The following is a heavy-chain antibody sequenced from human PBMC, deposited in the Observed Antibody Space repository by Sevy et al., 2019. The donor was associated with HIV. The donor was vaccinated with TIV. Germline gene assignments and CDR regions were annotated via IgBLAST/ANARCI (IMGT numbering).Heavy chain of an antibody. V-gene: IGHV3-15*01. CDR2: IKSKTDGGTT. CDR3: TTDRFHYYGSGSYYNSVDY. CDR1: GFTFSNAW. D-gene: IGHD3-10*01. J-gene: IGHJ4*02. Sequence: GGSLRLSCAASGFTFSNAWMSWVRQAPGKGPEWVGRIKSKTDGGTTDYAAPVKGRFTISRDDSKNTLYLQMNSLKTEDTAVYYCTTDRFHYYGSGSYYNSVDYWGQGTLVTVSS.